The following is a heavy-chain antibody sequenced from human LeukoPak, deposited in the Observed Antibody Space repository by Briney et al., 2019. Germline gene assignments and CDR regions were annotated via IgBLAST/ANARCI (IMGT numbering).Heavy chain of an antibody. V-gene: IGHV4-39*01. CDR2: IYYSGST. CDR1: GGSISSSSYY. D-gene: IGHD3-22*01. CDR3: ARKDYYDRNFDY. J-gene: IGHJ4*02. Sequence: SETLSLTCTVSGGSISSSSYYWGWIRQPPGKGLEWIGSIYYSGSTYYNPSLKSRVTISVDTSKNQFSLKLSSVTAADTAVYYCARKDYYDRNFDYWGQGTLVTVSS.